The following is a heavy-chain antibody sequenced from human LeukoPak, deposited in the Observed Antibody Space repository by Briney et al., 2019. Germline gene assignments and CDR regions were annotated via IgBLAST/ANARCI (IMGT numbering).Heavy chain of an antibody. J-gene: IGHJ4*02. CDR2: IYYSGST. Sequence: SQTLSLTCTVSGGSISSGDYYWSWIRQPPGKGLEWIGYIYYSGSTYYNPSLKSRVTISVDTSKNQFSLKLSPVTAADTAVYYCARVPYDSSGYYFDYWGQGTLVTVSS. V-gene: IGHV4-30-4*01. D-gene: IGHD3-22*01. CDR1: GGSISSGDYY. CDR3: ARVPYDSSGYYFDY.